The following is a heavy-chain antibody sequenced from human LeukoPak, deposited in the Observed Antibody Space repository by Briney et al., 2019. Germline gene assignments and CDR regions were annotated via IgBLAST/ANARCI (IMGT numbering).Heavy chain of an antibody. CDR3: ARVPYYYGSGSYYQNFGYFDY. V-gene: IGHV4-34*01. D-gene: IGHD3-10*01. J-gene: IGHJ4*02. CDR2: INHSGST. Sequence: SSETLSLTCAVYGGSFSGYYWSWIRQPPGKGLEWIGEINHSGSTNYNPSLKSRVTISVDTSKNQFSLKLSSVTAADTAVYYCARVPYYYGSGSYYQNFGYFDYWGQGTLVTVSS. CDR1: GGSFSGYY.